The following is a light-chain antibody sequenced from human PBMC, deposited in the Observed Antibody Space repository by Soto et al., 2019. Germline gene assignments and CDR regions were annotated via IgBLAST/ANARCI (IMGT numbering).Light chain of an antibody. V-gene: IGKV3-20*01. CDR1: QSVTSSF. Sequence: EIVLTQSPGTLSLSPGERATLSCRASQSVTSSFLAWLQQKPGQAPRLLIYDTSKGATGIPDRFSGSGSGPDFTLTISRLEPEDFAVYYCQQYGRSPMTFGQGTRLEIK. CDR2: DTS. CDR3: QQYGRSPMT. J-gene: IGKJ5*01.